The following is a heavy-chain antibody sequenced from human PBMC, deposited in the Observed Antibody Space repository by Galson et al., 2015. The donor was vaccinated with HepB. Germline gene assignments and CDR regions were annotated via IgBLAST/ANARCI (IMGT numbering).Heavy chain of an antibody. CDR3: ASGYMFGYDS. CDR2: ISGSGSTV. Sequence: SLRLSCAASASSGFIFSNYELNWVRQAPGKGLEWISYISGSGSTVYYADSVKGRFTISRDNAKKSLYLQMNSLRAEDSAIYYCASGYMFGYDSWGQGTLVTVSS. V-gene: IGHV3-48*03. CDR1: GFIFSNYE. D-gene: IGHD3-3*02. J-gene: IGHJ5*01.